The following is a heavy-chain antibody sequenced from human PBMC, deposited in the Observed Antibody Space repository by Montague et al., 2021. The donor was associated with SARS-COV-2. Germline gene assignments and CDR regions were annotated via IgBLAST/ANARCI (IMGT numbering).Heavy chain of an antibody. J-gene: IGHJ4*02. D-gene: IGHD3-3*01. CDR3: ARGARQGFGFRLGSFDY. CDR1: GGSFSGHY. Sequence: SETLSLTCAVYGGSFSGHYWNWIRQPPGKGLEWIGEINHSGSTNNNPSLKSRVTMSVDTSKNQFSLNLSSMTAADTAVYYCARGARQGFGFRLGSFDYWGQGTLVTVSS. V-gene: IGHV4-34*01. CDR2: INHSGST.